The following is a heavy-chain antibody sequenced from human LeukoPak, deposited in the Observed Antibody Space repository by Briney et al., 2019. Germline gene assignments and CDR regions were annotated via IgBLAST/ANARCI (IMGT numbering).Heavy chain of an antibody. CDR3: ARGRSRDGYNYDY. CDR2: IYYSGST. D-gene: IGHD5-24*01. CDR1: GGSISTYY. V-gene: IGHV4-59*01. J-gene: IGHJ4*02. Sequence: SETLSLTCTVSGGSISTYYWSWIRQPLRKGLEWIGYIYYSGSTNYTPSLKSRVTISVDTSKNQFSLNLSSVTAADTAVYYCARGRSRDGYNYDYWGQGTLVTVSS.